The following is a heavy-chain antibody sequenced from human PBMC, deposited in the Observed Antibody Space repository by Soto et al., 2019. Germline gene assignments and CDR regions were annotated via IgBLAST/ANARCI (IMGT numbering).Heavy chain of an antibody. CDR2: ISASGGST. CDR3: YYYDSSDYGYNWFDP. V-gene: IGHV3-23*01. J-gene: IGHJ5*02. Sequence: PGGSLRLSCAASGFTFSIYATNWVRQAPGKGLEWVSGISASGGSTYYADSVKGRFTISRDNSKKTLYLQMDSLRAEDTAVYYCYYYDSSDYGYNWFDPWGQGTLVTVSS. CDR1: GFTFSIYA. D-gene: IGHD3-22*01.